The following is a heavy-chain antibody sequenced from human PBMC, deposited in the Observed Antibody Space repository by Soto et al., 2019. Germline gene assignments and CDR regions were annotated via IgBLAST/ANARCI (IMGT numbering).Heavy chain of an antibody. CDR1: GFTFSGFS. V-gene: IGHV3-48*02. CDR2: ITSSSRTI. J-gene: IGHJ6*02. Sequence: GGSLRLSCAASGFTFSGFSMNWVRQAPGKGLEWVSYITSSSRTIYYADSVKGRFTIPRDNGEPSLHLQMNSLRDEDTAVYYCARVRIVAASKLYGMDVWGQGPTVTVSS. CDR3: ARVRIVAASKLYGMDV. D-gene: IGHD3-22*01.